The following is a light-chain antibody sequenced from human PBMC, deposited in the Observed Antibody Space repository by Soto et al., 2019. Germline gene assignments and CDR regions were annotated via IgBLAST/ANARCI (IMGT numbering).Light chain of an antibody. J-gene: IGKJ1*01. CDR1: QSVTNSY. Sequence: EIVLTQSPGTLSLSPWERVTLSCMASQSVTNSYVAWYQQKPGQAPRLLIYDAATRATGIPDRFSGSGSGTDFTLTISRLEPEDFAVYHCQQYGSSPTTFGQGTKVDIK. V-gene: IGKV3-20*01. CDR3: QQYGSSPTT. CDR2: DAA.